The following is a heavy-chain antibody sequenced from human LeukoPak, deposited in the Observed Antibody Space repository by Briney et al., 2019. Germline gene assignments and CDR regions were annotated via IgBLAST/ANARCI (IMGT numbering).Heavy chain of an antibody. Sequence: GGSLRLSCAASGFTFSYDWMTWVRQAPGKGLEWVSSIGPSGGSIFYAASVKGRISISRDNAQNSLHLQLSSLRADDTAVYYCARLAGSRPPWYLDLWGRGTLVTVSS. J-gene: IGHJ2*01. CDR3: ARLAGSRPPWYLDL. CDR2: IGPSGGSI. V-gene: IGHV3-21*04. D-gene: IGHD6-19*01. CDR1: GFTFSYDW.